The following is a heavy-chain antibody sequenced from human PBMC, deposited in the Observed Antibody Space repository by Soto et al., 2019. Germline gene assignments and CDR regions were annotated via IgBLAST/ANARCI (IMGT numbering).Heavy chain of an antibody. J-gene: IGHJ2*01. V-gene: IGHV4-59*08. CDR1: GGSISSYY. CDR2: IYYSGST. CDR3: GRFNWYFAL. Sequence: SETLSLSCTVSGGSISSYYWSWIRQPPGKGLEWIGYIYYSGSTNYNPSLKSRVTISVDTSKNQFSLKLSSVTAADTAVYYCGRFNWYFALWGRGTLVTVSS.